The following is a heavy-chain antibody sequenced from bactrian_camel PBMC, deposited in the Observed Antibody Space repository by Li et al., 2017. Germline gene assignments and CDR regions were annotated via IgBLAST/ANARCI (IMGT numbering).Heavy chain of an antibody. D-gene: IGHD4*01. CDR3: ATRLGYYSEYESSY. J-gene: IGHJ4*01. CDR1: AMANIGYT. V-gene: IGHV3S42*01. CDR2: IDSDDGM. Sequence: VQLVESGGGSVQAGGSLRLSCDASAMANIGYTIELACMAWFRQAPGREREGIASIDSDDGMRYADSVTGRFTISRDNAKNTLYLQLNSLKTEDTAMYYCATRLGYYSEYESSYWGQGTQVTVS.